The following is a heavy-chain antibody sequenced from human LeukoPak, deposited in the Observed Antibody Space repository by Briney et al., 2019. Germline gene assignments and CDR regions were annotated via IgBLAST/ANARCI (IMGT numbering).Heavy chain of an antibody. J-gene: IGHJ5*02. V-gene: IGHV4-59*06. CDR1: GGSISSYY. CDR3: ARGRFLEWSDPSWFDP. CDR2: IYYSGST. D-gene: IGHD3-3*01. Sequence: SETLSLTCTVSGGSISSYYWSWIRQHPGKGLEWIGNIYYSGSTYYNPSLKSRPIISIDTSKNQFSLKLTSVTAADTAVYYCARGRFLEWSDPSWFDPWGQGTLVTVSS.